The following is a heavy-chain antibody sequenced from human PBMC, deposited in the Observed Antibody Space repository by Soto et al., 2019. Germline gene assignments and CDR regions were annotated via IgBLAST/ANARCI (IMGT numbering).Heavy chain of an antibody. Sequence: GGSLRLSCAASGFTFSSYGMHWVRQAPGKGLEWVAVIWYDGSNKYYADSVKGRFTISRDNSKNTLYLQMNSLRAEDTAVYYFARGLTGTSYYYYGMDVWGQGTTVTVSS. CDR2: IWYDGSNK. D-gene: IGHD3-9*01. CDR3: ARGLTGTSYYYYGMDV. J-gene: IGHJ6*02. CDR1: GFTFSSYG. V-gene: IGHV3-33*01.